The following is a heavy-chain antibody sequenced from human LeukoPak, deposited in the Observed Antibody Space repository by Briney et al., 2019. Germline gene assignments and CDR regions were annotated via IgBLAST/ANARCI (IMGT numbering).Heavy chain of an antibody. CDR1: GGTFSSYA. V-gene: IGHV1-58*02. CDR2: IVVGSGNT. CDR3: AAEGGSGSRFDY. Sequence: SVKVSCKASGGTFSSYAISWVRQAPGQRLEWIGWIVVGSGNTNYAQKFQERVTITRDMSTSTAYMEPSSLRSEDTAVYYCAAEGGSGSRFDYWGQGTLVTVSS. J-gene: IGHJ4*02. D-gene: IGHD3-10*01.